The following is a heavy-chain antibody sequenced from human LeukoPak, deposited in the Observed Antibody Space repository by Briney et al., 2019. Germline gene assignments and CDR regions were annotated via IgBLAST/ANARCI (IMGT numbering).Heavy chain of an antibody. CDR2: ISGSGGST. Sequence: PGGSLRLSCAASGFTFSGYAMSWVRQAPGKGLEWVSSISGSGGSTYYADSVKGRFTISRDNAKNSLYLQMNSLRAEDTAVYYCARVSSSWYGHDAFDIWGQGTMVTVSS. D-gene: IGHD6-13*01. J-gene: IGHJ3*02. V-gene: IGHV3-23*01. CDR1: GFTFSGYA. CDR3: ARVSSSWYGHDAFDI.